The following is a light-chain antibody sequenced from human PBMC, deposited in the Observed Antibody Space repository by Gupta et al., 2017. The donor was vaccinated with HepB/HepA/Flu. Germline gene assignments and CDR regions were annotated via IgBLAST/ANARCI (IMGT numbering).Light chain of an antibody. J-gene: IGLJ2*01. CDR3: QVWDSCSVHRV. Sequence: SYVLTPPPSVPVAPGETARVTRGGNNIGSTRVHWYQQTPGQAPVLVVYADSDRPSVTPDRFSGSNSGNTATLTISRVEGGDEADYYCQVWDSCSVHRVFGGVTRLTVL. CDR2: ADS. V-gene: IGLV3-21*02. CDR1: NIGSTR.